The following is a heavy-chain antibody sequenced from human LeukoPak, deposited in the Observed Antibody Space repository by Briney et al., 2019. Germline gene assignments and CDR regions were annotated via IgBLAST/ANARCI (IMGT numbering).Heavy chain of an antibody. CDR1: GYTLTSYY. CDR2: INPSGGSA. CDR3: ARGEYDFWSGYKWTSNWFDP. Sequence: ASVKVSCKASGYTLTSYYMHWVRRAPGQGLEWMGIINPSGGSASYAQKFQGRVTMTRDTSTSTVYMELSSLRSEDTAVYYCARGEYDFWSGYKWTSNWFDPWGQGTLVTVSS. J-gene: IGHJ5*02. V-gene: IGHV1-46*01. D-gene: IGHD3-3*01.